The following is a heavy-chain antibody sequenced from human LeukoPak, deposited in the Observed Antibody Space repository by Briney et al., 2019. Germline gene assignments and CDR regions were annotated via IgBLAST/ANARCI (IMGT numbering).Heavy chain of an antibody. V-gene: IGHV4-34*01. J-gene: IGHJ5*02. CDR3: ARGVAAAGLYNWFDP. D-gene: IGHD6-13*01. Sequence: PSETLSLTCAVYGGSFSGYYWSWIRQPPGKGLEWIGEINHSGSTNYNPSLKSRVTISVDTSKNQFSLKLSSVTAADTAVYYCARGVAAAGLYNWFDPWGQGTLVTVSS. CDR1: GGSFSGYY. CDR2: INHSGST.